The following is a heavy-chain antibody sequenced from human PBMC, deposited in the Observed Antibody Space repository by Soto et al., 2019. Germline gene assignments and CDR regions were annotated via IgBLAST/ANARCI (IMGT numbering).Heavy chain of an antibody. J-gene: IGHJ6*02. CDR3: ARDIVATLDYYYGMDV. Sequence: QLQLQESGPGLVKPSETLSLTCTVSGGSISSSSYYWGWIRQPPGKGLEWIGSIYYSGSTYYNPSLKSRVTISVDTSKNQFSLKLSSVTAADTAVYYCARDIVATLDYYYGMDVWGQGTTVTVSS. CDR1: GGSISSSSYY. V-gene: IGHV4-39*01. D-gene: IGHD5-12*01. CDR2: IYYSGST.